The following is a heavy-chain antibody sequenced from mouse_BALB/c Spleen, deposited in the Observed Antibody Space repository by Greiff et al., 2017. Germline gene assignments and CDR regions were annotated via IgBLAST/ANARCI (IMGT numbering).Heavy chain of an antibody. CDR2: ILPGSGST. Sequence: VQLQQSGAELMKPGASVKISCKATGYTFSSYWIEWVKQRPGHGLEWIGEILPGSGSTNYNEKFKGKATFTADTSSNTAYMQLSSLTSEDSAVYYCAPVRRGLAYWGQGTLVTVSA. CDR1: GYTFSSYW. J-gene: IGHJ3*01. V-gene: IGHV1-9*01. D-gene: IGHD2-14*01. CDR3: APVRRGLAY.